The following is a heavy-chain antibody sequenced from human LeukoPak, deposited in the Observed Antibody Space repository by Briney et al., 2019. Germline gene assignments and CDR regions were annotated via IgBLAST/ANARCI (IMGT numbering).Heavy chain of an antibody. Sequence: PGGSLRLSCAASGFTFSSHSMNWVRQAPGKGLEWVSSISSSSNYIYYADSVKGRFTISRDNAKNSLYLQMNSLRAEDTAIYYCARSSGWYHRGPDYYYYYMDVCGKGTTVTVS. J-gene: IGHJ6*03. CDR2: ISSSSNYI. D-gene: IGHD6-19*01. CDR1: GFTFSSHS. V-gene: IGHV3-21*01. CDR3: ARSSGWYHRGPDYYYYYMDV.